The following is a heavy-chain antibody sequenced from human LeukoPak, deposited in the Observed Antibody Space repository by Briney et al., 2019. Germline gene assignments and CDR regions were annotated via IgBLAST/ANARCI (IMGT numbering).Heavy chain of an antibody. CDR2: INHSGGT. CDR1: GGSFSGYY. D-gene: IGHD6-19*01. Sequence: PSETLSLTCAVYGGSFSGYYWSWIRQPPGKGLEWIGEINHSGGTNYNPSLKSRVTISVDTTKDQFSLKLSSVTAADTAVYYCARGRRQWLVFYFDYWGQGTLVTVSS. J-gene: IGHJ4*02. V-gene: IGHV4-34*01. CDR3: ARGRRQWLVFYFDY.